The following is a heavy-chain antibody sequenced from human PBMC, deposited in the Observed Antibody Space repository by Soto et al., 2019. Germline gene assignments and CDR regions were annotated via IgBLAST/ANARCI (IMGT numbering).Heavy chain of an antibody. Sequence: QVQLVESGGGVVQPGRCLRLSCAASGFTFSSYGMHWVRQAPGKGLEWVAVISYDGSNKYYADSVKGRLTISTDNSKNTLYLQMNSLRAEDTAVYYCARSPYSVIYLAYFAYWAQATQVTVSS. CDR3: ARSPYSVIYLAYFAY. D-gene: IGHD1-26*01. J-gene: IGHJ4*02. V-gene: IGHV3-30*03. CDR2: ISYDGSNK. CDR1: GFTFSSYG.